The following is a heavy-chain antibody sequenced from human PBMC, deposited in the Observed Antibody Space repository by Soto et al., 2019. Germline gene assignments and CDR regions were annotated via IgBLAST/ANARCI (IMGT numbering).Heavy chain of an antibody. J-gene: IGHJ4*02. CDR1: GFTFSSYG. CDR2: IWYDGSNK. Sequence: QVQLVESGGGVVQPGRSLRLSCAASGFTFSSYGMHWVRQAPGKGLEWVAVIWYDGSNKYYPDSVKGRFTISRDNSKNTLYLQMNRLRAEDTAVYYCARVPSGYVGVYWGQGTLVTVSS. V-gene: IGHV3-33*01. CDR3: ARVPSGYVGVY. D-gene: IGHD3-22*01.